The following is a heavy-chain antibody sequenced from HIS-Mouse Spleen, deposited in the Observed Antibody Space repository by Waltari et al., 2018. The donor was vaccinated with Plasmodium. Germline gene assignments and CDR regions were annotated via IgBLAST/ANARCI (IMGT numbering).Heavy chain of an antibody. D-gene: IGHD6-13*01. CDR3: ARVLGYKAAAGTFVEYFQH. V-gene: IGHV1-2*02. Sequence: QVQLVQSGAEVKKPGASVKVSCKASGYTFTGYYMHWVRQAPGQGLEWMRESNPKRGGTNYAQKFQGRVTMTRDTSISTAYMELSRLRSDDTAVYYCARVLGYKAAAGTFVEYFQHWGQGTLVTVSS. CDR2: SNPKRGGT. J-gene: IGHJ1*01. CDR1: GYTFTGYY.